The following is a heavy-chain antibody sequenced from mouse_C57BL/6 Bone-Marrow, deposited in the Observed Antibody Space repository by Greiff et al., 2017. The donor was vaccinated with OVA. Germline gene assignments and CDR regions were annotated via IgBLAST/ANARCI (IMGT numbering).Heavy chain of an antibody. D-gene: IGHD1-1*01. J-gene: IGHJ1*03. Sequence: QVHVKQSGAELVKPGASVKMSCKASGYTFTTYPIEWMKQNHGKSLEWIGNFHPYNDDTKYNEKFKGKATLTVEKSSSTVYLELSRLTSDDSAVYDCARGSGSSYWYFDVWGTGTTVTVSS. V-gene: IGHV1-47*01. CDR3: ARGSGSSYWYFDV. CDR2: FHPYNDDT. CDR1: GYTFTTYP.